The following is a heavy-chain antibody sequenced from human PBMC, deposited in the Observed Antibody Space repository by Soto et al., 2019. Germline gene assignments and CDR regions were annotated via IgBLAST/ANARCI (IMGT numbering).Heavy chain of an antibody. CDR1: GGTFSSYA. V-gene: IGHV1-69*13. CDR2: IIPIFGTA. CDR3: ARELLGGYGGKSDY. D-gene: IGHD4-17*01. Sequence: SVKVSCKASGGTFSSYAISWVRQAPGQGLEWMGGIIPIFGTANYAQKFQGRVTITADESTSTAYMELSSLRSEDTAVYYCARELLGGYGGKSDYWGQGTLVTVS. J-gene: IGHJ4*02.